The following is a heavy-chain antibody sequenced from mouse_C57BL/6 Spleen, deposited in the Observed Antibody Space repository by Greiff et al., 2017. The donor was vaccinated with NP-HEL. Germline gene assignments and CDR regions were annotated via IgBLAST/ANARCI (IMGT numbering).Heavy chain of an antibody. J-gene: IGHJ2*01. V-gene: IGHV3-6*01. D-gene: IGHD4-1*01. CDR2: ISYDGSN. Sequence: EVQLQQSGPGLVKPSQSLSLTCSVPGYSITSGYYWHWIRQFPGNKLEWMGYISYDGSNNYNPSLNNRISITRDTANNQFVLNLNSGTTGDAATYYCARNWYFDYWVQGTTLTVSS. CDR3: ARNWYFDY. CDR1: GYSITSGYY.